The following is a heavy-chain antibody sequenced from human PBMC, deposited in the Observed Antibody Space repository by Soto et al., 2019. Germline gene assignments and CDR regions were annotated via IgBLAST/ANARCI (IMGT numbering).Heavy chain of an antibody. D-gene: IGHD3-3*01. CDR2: IIPNSGGT. CDR3: ARDAGYDFWSGYCDY. V-gene: IGHV1-2*04. CDR1: GGTFSSYA. J-gene: IGHJ4*02. Sequence: ASVKVSCKASGGTFSSYAISWVRQAPGQGLEWMGGIIPNSGGTNYAQKFQGWVTMTRDTSISTAYMELSRLRPDDTAVYYCARDAGYDFWSGYCDYWGQGTLVTVSS.